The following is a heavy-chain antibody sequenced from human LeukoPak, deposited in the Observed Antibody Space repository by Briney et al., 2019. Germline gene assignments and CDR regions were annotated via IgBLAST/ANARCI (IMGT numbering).Heavy chain of an antibody. CDR1: GGSISSTSYY. Sequence: SETLSLTCSVSGGSISSTSYYWAWIRQPPAKGLEWIGSIYYGGSTFYNPSLKSRVTISADTSNNHFSLKLSSVTAADTAVYYCARRAIVATIDYWGQGTLVTVSS. V-gene: IGHV4-39*01. CDR2: IYYGGST. J-gene: IGHJ4*02. D-gene: IGHD5-12*01. CDR3: ARRAIVATIDY.